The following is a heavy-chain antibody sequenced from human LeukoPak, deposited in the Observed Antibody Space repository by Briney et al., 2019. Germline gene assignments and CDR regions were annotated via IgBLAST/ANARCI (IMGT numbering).Heavy chain of an antibody. V-gene: IGHV4-59*08. CDR1: GGSISSYY. CDR2: IYYSGST. D-gene: IGHD3-16*01. J-gene: IGHJ6*02. CDR3: ARRGTISRWSGGMDV. Sequence: SETLSLTCTVSGGSISSYYWSWIRQPPGKGLEWIGYIYYSGSTNYNPSLKSRVTISVDTSKNQFSLKLSSVTAADTAVYYCARRGTISRWSGGMDVWGQGTTVTVSS.